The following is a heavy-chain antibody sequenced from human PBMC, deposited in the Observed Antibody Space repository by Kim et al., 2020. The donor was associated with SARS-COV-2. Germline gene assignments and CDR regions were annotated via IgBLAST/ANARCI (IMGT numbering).Heavy chain of an antibody. CDR2: ISSSGSTI. J-gene: IGHJ6*02. CDR3: ARFRGAAGPFVYYDYGMDV. CDR1: GFTFSDYY. D-gene: IGHD6-13*01. Sequence: GGSLRLSCAASGFTFSDYYMSWIRQAPGKGLEWVSYISSSGSTIYYADSVKGRFTISRDNAKNSLYLQMNSLRAEDTAVYYCARFRGAAGPFVYYDYGMDVWGQGTTVTVSS. V-gene: IGHV3-11*01.